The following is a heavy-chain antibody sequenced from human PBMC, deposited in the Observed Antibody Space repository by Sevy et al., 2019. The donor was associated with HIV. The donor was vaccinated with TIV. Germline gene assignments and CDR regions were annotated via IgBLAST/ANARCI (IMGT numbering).Heavy chain of an antibody. D-gene: IGHD3-3*01. Sequence: GGSLRLSCAASGFTFSSYAMHWVRQAPGKGLEWVAVISYDGSNKYYADSVKGRFTISRDNSKNTLYLQMNSLRPEDTAVYYCAREKSRTLGSGYFYGMDVWGQGTTVTVSS. CDR2: ISYDGSNK. CDR1: GFTFSSYA. CDR3: AREKSRTLGSGYFYGMDV. J-gene: IGHJ6*02. V-gene: IGHV3-30-3*01.